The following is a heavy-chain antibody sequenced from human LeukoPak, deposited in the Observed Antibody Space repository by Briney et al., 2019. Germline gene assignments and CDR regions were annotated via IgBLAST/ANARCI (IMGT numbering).Heavy chain of an antibody. CDR2: IYTSGST. V-gene: IGHV4-61*02. J-gene: IGHJ4*02. CDR3: ARDGSGSFDY. CDR1: GGSISSGSYY. Sequence: SQTLSLTCTVSGGSISSGSYYWSWIRQPAGKGLEWIGRIYTSGSTNYNPSLKSRATISVDTSKNQFSLKLSSVTAADTAVYYCARDGSGSFDYWGQGTLVTVSS. D-gene: IGHD3-10*01.